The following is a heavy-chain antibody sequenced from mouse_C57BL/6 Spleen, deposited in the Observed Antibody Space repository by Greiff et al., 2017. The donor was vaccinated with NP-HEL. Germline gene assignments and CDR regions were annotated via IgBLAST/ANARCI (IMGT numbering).Heavy chain of an antibody. D-gene: IGHD3-2*02. CDR1: GYTFTSYW. Sequence: QVQLQQPGAELVKPGASVKLSCKASGYTFTSYWMQWVKQRPGQGLEWIGEIDPSDSYTNYNQKFKGKATFTVDTSSSTAYMQLSSLTSEDSAVYYCARRQLRLFDYWGKGTTLTVSS. J-gene: IGHJ2*01. CDR3: ARRQLRLFDY. CDR2: IDPSDSYT. V-gene: IGHV1-50*01.